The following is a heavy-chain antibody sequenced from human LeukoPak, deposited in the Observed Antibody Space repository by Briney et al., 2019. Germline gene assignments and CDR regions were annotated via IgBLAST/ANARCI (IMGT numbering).Heavy chain of an antibody. CDR2: IKSKTDGGTT. D-gene: IGHD3-22*01. CDR3: TTGEYYYDSSGYYTLSFRDY. CDR1: GFTFSNAW. J-gene: IGHJ4*02. V-gene: IGHV3-15*01. Sequence: GGSLRLSCAASGFTFSNAWMSWVRQAPGKGLEWVGRIKSKTDGGTTDYAAPVKGRFAISRDDSKNTLYPQMNSLKTEDTAVYYCTTGEYYYDSSGYYTLSFRDYWGQGTLVTVSS.